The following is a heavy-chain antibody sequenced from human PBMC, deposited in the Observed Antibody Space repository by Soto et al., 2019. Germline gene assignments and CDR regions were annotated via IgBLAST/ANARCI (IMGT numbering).Heavy chain of an antibody. CDR2: INGGNGDT. J-gene: IGHJ4*02. D-gene: IGHD6-13*01. V-gene: IGHV1-3*01. CDR3: ARDRWQQVVYFYY. CDR1: GYTFSRHA. Sequence: QVQLVQSGAEVKKPGASVKVSCKASGYTFSRHATHWVHQAPGQRLEWMGWINGGNGDTKYSQKFQDRVTITRDTSASTAYMELSSLRSEDTAVYYSARDRWQQVVYFYYSGQGTLVTVSS.